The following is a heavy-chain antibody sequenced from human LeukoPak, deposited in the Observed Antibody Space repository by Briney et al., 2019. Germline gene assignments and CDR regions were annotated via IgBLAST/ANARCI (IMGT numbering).Heavy chain of an antibody. CDR1: GYSISSGYY. V-gene: IGHV4-61*01. CDR3: ARDRYIYGSDDRWFDP. CDR2: IYYSGST. Sequence: SETLSLTCTVSGYSISSGYYWGWIRQPPGKGLEWIGYIYYSGSTNYNPSLKSRVTISVDTSKNQFSLKLCSVTAADTAVYYCARDRYIYGSDDRWFDPWGQGTLVTVSS. D-gene: IGHD5-18*01. J-gene: IGHJ5*02.